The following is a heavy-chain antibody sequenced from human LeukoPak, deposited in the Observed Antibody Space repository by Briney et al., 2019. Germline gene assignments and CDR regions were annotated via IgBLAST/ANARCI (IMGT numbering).Heavy chain of an antibody. CDR1: GYTFTDYY. D-gene: IGHD1-26*01. CDR3: AELLSDY. V-gene: IGHV1-46*01. J-gene: IGHJ4*02. CDR2: INPSGGST. Sequence: ATVKISCKTSGYTFTDYYMHWVRQAPGQGLEWMGIINPSGGSTSYAQKFQGRVTMTRDTSTSTVYMELSSLRSEDTAVYYCAELLSDYWGQGTLVTVSS.